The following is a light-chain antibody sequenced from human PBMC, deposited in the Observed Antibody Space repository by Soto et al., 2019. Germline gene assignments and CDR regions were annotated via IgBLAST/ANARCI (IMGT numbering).Light chain of an antibody. CDR3: QQYNNWPRT. CDR1: QSVYNN. Sequence: EIVMTQSPATLSVSPGERATLSCRASQSVYNNLAWCQQKPGRAPRLLLYGASTNATGSPARFSGSGSGTDITLNLRCIQSEGFAVYYCQQYNNWPRTFGQGTKLEIK. J-gene: IGKJ2*01. CDR2: GAS. V-gene: IGKV3-15*01.